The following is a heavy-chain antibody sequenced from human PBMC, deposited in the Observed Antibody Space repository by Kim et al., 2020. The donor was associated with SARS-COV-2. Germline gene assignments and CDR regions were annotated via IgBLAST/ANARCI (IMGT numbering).Heavy chain of an antibody. CDR3: AIDAHMSGWYGVLDY. J-gene: IGHJ4*02. D-gene: IGHD6-19*01. Sequence: GPGKGRFTHSRDNSKNTLHLQMNSLRAEDTAVYYCAIDAHMSGWYGVLDYWGQGTLVTVSS. V-gene: IGHV3-23*01.